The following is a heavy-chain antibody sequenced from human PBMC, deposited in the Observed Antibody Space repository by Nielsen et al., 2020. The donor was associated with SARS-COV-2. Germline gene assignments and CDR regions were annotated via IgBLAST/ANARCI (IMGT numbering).Heavy chain of an antibody. D-gene: IGHD5-12*01. V-gene: IGHV3-53*01. J-gene: IGHJ4*02. Sequence: GGSLRLSCAASGFTVSSNYMSWVRQAPGKGLEWVSVIYSGGSTYYADSVKGRFTISRDNSKNTLYLQMNSLRAEDTAVYYCAKAYSGYDGGNFDYWGQGTLVTVSS. CDR2: IYSGGST. CDR3: AKAYSGYDGGNFDY. CDR1: GFTVSSNY.